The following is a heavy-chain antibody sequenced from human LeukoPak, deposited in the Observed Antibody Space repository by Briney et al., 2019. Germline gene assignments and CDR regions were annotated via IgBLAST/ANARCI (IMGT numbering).Heavy chain of an antibody. D-gene: IGHD2-2*01. CDR2: IRYDGTNK. Sequence: GGSLTLSCAASGFTFGSYAMHWVRQAPGKGLEWVAFIRYDGTNKYYADSVKGRFTISRDNSKNTLYLQMNSLRPEDTALYYCAKDLVVYCSSSSCPIDYWGQGTLVTVSS. CDR1: GFTFGSYA. V-gene: IGHV3-30*02. J-gene: IGHJ4*02. CDR3: AKDLVVYCSSSSCPIDY.